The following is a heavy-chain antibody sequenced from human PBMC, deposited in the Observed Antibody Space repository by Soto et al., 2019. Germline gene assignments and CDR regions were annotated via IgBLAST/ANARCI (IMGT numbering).Heavy chain of an antibody. Sequence: GSLRLSCAASGFTFSNYGMHWVRQAPGKGLEWVAIISFDGNNKYYSDSVKGRFTISRDNSKNMVFLQMNSLRPEDTAVYYCVEPTEHFYDSSPGENWGQGTPVTVSS. CDR1: GFTFSNYG. V-gene: IGHV3-30*03. CDR3: VEPTEHFYDSSPGEN. D-gene: IGHD3-22*01. CDR2: ISFDGNNK. J-gene: IGHJ4*02.